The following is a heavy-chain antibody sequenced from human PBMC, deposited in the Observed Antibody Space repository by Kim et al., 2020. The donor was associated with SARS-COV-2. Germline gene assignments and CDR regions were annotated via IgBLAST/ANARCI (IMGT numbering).Heavy chain of an antibody. J-gene: IGHJ3*02. D-gene: IGHD3-22*01. CDR3: ARHLAWDYDSSGYYSRNDAFHI. CDR1: GYSFTSYW. Sequence: GESLKISCKGSGYSFTSYWIGWVRQMPGKGLEWMGIIYPGDSDTRYSPSFQGQVTISADKSISTAYLQWSSLKASDTAMYYCARHLAWDYDSSGYYSRNDAFHIWGQGTMVTVSS. V-gene: IGHV5-51*01. CDR2: IYPGDSDT.